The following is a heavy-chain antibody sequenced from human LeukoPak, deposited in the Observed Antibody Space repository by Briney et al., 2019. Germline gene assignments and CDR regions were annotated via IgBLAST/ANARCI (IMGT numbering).Heavy chain of an antibody. D-gene: IGHD1-7*01. Sequence: GGSLRLSCAASGFTFNDYHMSWFRQAPGKGLEWVSYISKSGDSIYYADSVKGRFTISRDNAKNSLYLQMNSLRVEDTAVYYCATNWNYRFDYWGQGTLVTVSS. V-gene: IGHV3-11*04. CDR3: ATNWNYRFDY. CDR1: GFTFNDYH. CDR2: ISKSGDSI. J-gene: IGHJ4*02.